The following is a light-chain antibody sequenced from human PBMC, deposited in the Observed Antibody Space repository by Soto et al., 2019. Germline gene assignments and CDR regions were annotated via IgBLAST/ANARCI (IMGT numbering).Light chain of an antibody. CDR3: QQNNNWPLT. CDR2: GAS. CDR1: QSVSDN. J-gene: IGKJ4*01. V-gene: IGKV3D-15*01. Sequence: IVLTHSPVTLSVSPGERANLSCRASQSVSDNLAGYQQKPGQAPRPLIYGASTRATGIPARFSGSGSGTEFTLTISSLQSEDFAVYYCQQNNNWPLTFGGGTRWIS.